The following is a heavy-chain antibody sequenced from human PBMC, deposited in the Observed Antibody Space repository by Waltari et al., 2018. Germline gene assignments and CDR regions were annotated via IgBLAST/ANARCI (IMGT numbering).Heavy chain of an antibody. CDR2: INPNSGGT. D-gene: IGHD2-8*01. Sequence: QVQLVQSGAEVKKPGASVKVSCKASGYTFTGSYMPWVRQARGQGLEWMGWINPNSGGTNDAQKFQGRVTMTRDTSISTAYMELSRLRSDDTAVYYCATEGYCTNGVCYAVDYWGQGTLVTVSS. CDR1: GYTFTGSY. V-gene: IGHV1-2*02. J-gene: IGHJ4*02. CDR3: ATEGYCTNGVCYAVDY.